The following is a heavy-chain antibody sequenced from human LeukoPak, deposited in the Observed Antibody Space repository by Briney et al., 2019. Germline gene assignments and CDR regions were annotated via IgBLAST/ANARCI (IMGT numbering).Heavy chain of an antibody. D-gene: IGHD6-6*01. Sequence: GRSLRLSCAASGFTFSSYGMHWVRQAPGKGLEWVAVIWYDGSNKYYADSVKSRFTISRDNSKNTLYLQMNSLRAEDTAVYYCAKGQKYSSSSLNWFDPGGQGTLVTVSS. CDR1: GFTFSSYG. CDR2: IWYDGSNK. V-gene: IGHV3-33*06. J-gene: IGHJ5*02. CDR3: AKGQKYSSSSLNWFDP.